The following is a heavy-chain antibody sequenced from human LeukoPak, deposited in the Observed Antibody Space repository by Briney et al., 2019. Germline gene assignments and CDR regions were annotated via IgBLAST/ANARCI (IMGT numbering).Heavy chain of an antibody. V-gene: IGHV3-30*18. Sequence: PGGSLRLSCAASGFTFSSYGMHWVRQAPGKGLEWVAVISYDGSNKYYADSVKGRFTISRDNSKNTLYLQMNSLRAEDTAVDYCAKGSSWYGGEYFQHWGQGTLVTVSS. CDR1: GFTFSSYG. J-gene: IGHJ1*01. D-gene: IGHD6-13*01. CDR2: ISYDGSNK. CDR3: AKGSSWYGGEYFQH.